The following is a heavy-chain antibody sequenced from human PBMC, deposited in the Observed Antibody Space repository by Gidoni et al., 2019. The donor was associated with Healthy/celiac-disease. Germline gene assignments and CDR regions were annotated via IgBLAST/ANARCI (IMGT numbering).Heavy chain of an antibody. V-gene: IGHV3-53*01. D-gene: IGHD3-3*01. CDR1: GFTVSSNY. CDR2: IYSGGST. Sequence: SGFTVSSNYMSWVRQAPGKGLEWVSVIYSGGSTYYADSVKGRFTNSRDNSKNTLYLQMNSLRAEDTAVYYCARVGFLESLTDPLDYWGQGTLVTVSS. J-gene: IGHJ4*02. CDR3: ARVGFLESLTDPLDY.